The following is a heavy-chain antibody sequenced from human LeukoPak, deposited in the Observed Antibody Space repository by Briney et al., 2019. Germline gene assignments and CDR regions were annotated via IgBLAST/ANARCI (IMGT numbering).Heavy chain of an antibody. D-gene: IGHD3-22*01. CDR1: GYSFTSYW. CDR3: ARRGVYSSCYSDAFDI. Sequence: GESLKISCKGSGYSFTSYWIGWVRQMPGKGLEWMGIIYPGDSDTTYSPSFQGQVTISADKSISTAYLQWSSLKASDTAMYYCARRGVYSSCYSDAFDIWGQGTMVTISS. V-gene: IGHV5-51*01. CDR2: IYPGDSDT. J-gene: IGHJ3*02.